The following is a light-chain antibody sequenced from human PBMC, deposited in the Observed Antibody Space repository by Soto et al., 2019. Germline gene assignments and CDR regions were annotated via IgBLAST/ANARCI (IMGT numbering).Light chain of an antibody. CDR3: SSYAGSNKLI. J-gene: IGLJ2*01. V-gene: IGLV2-8*01. CDR1: SSDVGVYNY. Sequence: QSALTQPPSASGSPGQSVTISCTGTSSDVGVYNYVSWYQKHPGKAPKLMIYDVSKRPSGVPDRFSGSKSGNTASLTVAGLQAEDEADYYCSSYAGSNKLIFGGGTQLTVL. CDR2: DVS.